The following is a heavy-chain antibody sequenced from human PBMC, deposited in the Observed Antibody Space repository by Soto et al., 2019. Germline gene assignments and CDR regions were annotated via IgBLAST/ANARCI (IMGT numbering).Heavy chain of an antibody. CDR2: IHPSGDT. CDR3: VRGYCTXXXXXXDFQF. V-gene: IGHV1-46*01. J-gene: IGHJ1*01. CDR1: XYKFTTYF. D-gene: IGHD2-15*01. Sequence: ASVKVSCXAXXYKFTTYFIHWGRQAPGQGLEWMGMIHPSGDTGXXXXFRGRVTMTIDTSTTTAYMELRNLTSEDTAVYFSVRGYCTXXXXXXDFQFWGXGTLV.